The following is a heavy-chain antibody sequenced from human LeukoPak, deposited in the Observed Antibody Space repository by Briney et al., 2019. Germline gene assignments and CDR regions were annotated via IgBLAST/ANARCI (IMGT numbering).Heavy chain of an antibody. D-gene: IGHD5-18*01. CDR2: ISYDGSNK. CDR1: GFTFSSYA. J-gene: IGHJ6*02. Sequence: PGGSLRLSCAASGFTFSSYAMHWVRQAPGKGLEWVAVISYDGSNKYYADSVKGRFTISRDNSKNTLYLQMNSLRAEDTAVYYCARDQVVGYSYGNGDYYYGMDVWGQGTTVTVSS. CDR3: ARDQVVGYSYGNGDYYYGMDV. V-gene: IGHV3-30-3*01.